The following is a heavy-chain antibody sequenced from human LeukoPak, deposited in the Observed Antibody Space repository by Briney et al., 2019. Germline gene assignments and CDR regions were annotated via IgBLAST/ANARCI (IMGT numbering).Heavy chain of an antibody. J-gene: IGHJ4*02. CDR1: GFICSNCW. Sequence: GGSLRLSCETSGFICSNCWMTWVRQAPGKGLEWVANIKSDASEKYYADSVKGRFTISRDNAKNTLYLRMNSLRAEDTAIYYCARKPLSGGYGGTIDYWGQGTLVTVSS. D-gene: IGHD5-12*01. CDR2: IKSDASEK. V-gene: IGHV3-7*01. CDR3: ARKPLSGGYGGTIDY.